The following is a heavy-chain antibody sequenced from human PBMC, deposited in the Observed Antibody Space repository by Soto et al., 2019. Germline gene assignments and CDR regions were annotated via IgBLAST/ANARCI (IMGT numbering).Heavy chain of an antibody. J-gene: IGHJ4*02. CDR3: ARIYGSGVVDF. Sequence: VQLVESGGGLIQAGGSRRLSCRVSGFSVSTNYMAWVRQVPGKGLEWASVIYSCGQTYYPDSVQGRFTISRDNSKNTVYLQMSSLRVEDTGVYSCARIYGSGVVDFWGQGSLITVSS. CDR2: IYSCGQT. CDR1: GFSVSTNY. V-gene: IGHV3-53*01. D-gene: IGHD3-10*01.